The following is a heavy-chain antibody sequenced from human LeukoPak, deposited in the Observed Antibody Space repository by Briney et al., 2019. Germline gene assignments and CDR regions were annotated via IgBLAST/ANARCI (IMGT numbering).Heavy chain of an antibody. CDR3: ARQIASAGTAGFDF. CDR2: TYSTGGT. Sequence: SETLSLTCTVSGGSISSYYWSWIRQPAGKGLEWIGRTYSTGGTNYNPSLKSRVTMSVDTSKNQFSLRLRSVTAADTAVYYCARQIASAGTAGFDFWGQGALVTVSS. V-gene: IGHV4-4*07. D-gene: IGHD6-13*01. J-gene: IGHJ4*02. CDR1: GGSISSYY.